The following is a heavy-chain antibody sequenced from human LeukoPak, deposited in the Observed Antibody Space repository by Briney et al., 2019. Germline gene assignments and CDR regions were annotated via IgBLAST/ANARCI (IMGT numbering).Heavy chain of an antibody. CDR2: IIPIFGTA. CDR1: GGTFSSYA. Sequence: VASVKVSCKASGGTFSSYAISWVRQAPGRGLEWMGRIIPIFGTANYAQKFQGRVTITTDESTSTAYMELSSLRSEDTAVYYCARGGDPISSWYAYWGQGTLVTVSS. CDR3: ARGGDPISSWYAY. J-gene: IGHJ4*02. V-gene: IGHV1-69*05. D-gene: IGHD6-13*01.